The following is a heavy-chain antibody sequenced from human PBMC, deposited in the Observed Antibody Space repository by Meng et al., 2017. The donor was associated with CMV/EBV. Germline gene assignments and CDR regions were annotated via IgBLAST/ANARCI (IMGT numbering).Heavy chain of an antibody. V-gene: IGHV4-39*07. D-gene: IGHD3-3*01. CDR3: ARDGYYDFWSGYYTPPYYYGMDV. CDR2: IYYSGST. J-gene: IGHJ6*02. CDR1: GGSISSSSYY. Sequence: SETLSLTCTVSGGSISSSSYYWGWIRQPPGKGLEWIGSIYYSGSTYYNPSLKSRVTISVDTSKNQFSLKLSSVTAADTAVYYCARDGYYDFWSGYYTPPYYYGMDVWGQGTTVTVSS.